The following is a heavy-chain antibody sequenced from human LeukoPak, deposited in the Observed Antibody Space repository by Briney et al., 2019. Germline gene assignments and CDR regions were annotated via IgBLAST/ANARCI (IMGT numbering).Heavy chain of an antibody. CDR1: GGSISSSSYY. CDR2: IYYSGST. D-gene: IGHD6-25*01. J-gene: IGHJ1*01. CDR3: ATYSSGYLYH. V-gene: IGHV4-31*03. Sequence: SETLSLTCTASGGSISSSSYYWGWIRQHPGKGLEWIGYIYYSGSTYYNPSLKSRLTISVDTSKNQFSLKLSSVTAADTAVYYCATYSSGYLYHWGQGTLVTVSS.